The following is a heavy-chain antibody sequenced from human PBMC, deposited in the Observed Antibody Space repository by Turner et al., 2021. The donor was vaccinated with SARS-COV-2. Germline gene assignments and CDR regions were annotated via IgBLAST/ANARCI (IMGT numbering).Heavy chain of an antibody. D-gene: IGHD2-21*01. CDR2: INPNSGGT. CDR1: GGTFSTYA. J-gene: IGHJ4*02. CDR3: ARRQLGWGLIDY. Sequence: QVQLVQSGAEVKKPGSSVKVSCKASGGTFSTYAISWVRQAPGQGLEWMGWINPNSGGTSYAQEFQGRVTMTRDTSISTAYMELSRLRSDDTAVYYCARRQLGWGLIDYWGQGTLVTVSS. V-gene: IGHV1-2*02.